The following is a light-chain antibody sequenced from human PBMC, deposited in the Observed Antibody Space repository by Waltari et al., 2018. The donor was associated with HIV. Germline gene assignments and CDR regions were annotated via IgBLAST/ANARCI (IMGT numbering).Light chain of an antibody. V-gene: IGLV1-40*01. CDR2: GNT. CDR3: QSYDSSLSGVV. Sequence: QSVLTQPPSVSGAPGQRVTISCTGSSSNIGAGYDVHWYQNLPGTAHKLLISGNTNRPSGVPDRCSGSKSGTSASLAITGLQAEDEADYYCQSYDSSLSGVVFGGGTKLTVL. CDR1: SSNIGAGYD. J-gene: IGLJ2*01.